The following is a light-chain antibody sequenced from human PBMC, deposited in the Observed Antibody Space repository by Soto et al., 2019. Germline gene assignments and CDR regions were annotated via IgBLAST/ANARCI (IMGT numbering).Light chain of an antibody. V-gene: IGKV3-11*01. J-gene: IGKJ4*01. Sequence: PGERATLSFRASQSVSSHLTWYQQKPGQAPRLLIYDTSNRATGIPARFSGSGSGTDFTLTISSLEPEDFAVYYCQQRTNWRLSFGGGTKVDIK. CDR1: QSVSSH. CDR2: DTS. CDR3: QQRTNWRLS.